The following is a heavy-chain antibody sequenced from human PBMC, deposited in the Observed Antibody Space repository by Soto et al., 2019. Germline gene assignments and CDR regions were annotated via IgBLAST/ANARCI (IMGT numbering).Heavy chain of an antibody. V-gene: IGHV1-18*01. CDR3: ARDWSVGGGSFEFDY. CDR2: ISGYSGST. Sequence: QVQLVQSGAEVKKPGASVKVSCKASGYTFTNYGISWVRQAPGQGLEWMGWISGYSGSTYYAQKFQGRVTMTIDTSTSTTYMELRSLKSDDAAVYYCARDWSVGGGSFEFDYWGQGTLVTVSS. D-gene: IGHD2-15*01. CDR1: GYTFTNYG. J-gene: IGHJ4*02.